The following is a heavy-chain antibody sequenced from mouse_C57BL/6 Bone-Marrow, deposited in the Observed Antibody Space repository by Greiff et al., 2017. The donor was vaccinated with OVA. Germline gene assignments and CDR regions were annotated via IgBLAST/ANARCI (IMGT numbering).Heavy chain of an antibody. Sequence: EVHLVESGGGLVKPGGSLKLSCAASGFTFSSYAMSWVRQTPEKRLEWVATISDGGSYTYYPDNVKGRFTISRDNAKNNLYLQMSHLKSEDTAMYYCARDRGLLPLDYWGQGTTLTVSS. V-gene: IGHV5-4*01. CDR2: ISDGGSYT. CDR3: ARDRGLLPLDY. D-gene: IGHD2-3*01. CDR1: GFTFSSYA. J-gene: IGHJ2*01.